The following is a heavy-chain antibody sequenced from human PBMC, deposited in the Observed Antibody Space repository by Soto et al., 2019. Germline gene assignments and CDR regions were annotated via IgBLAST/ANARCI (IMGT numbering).Heavy chain of an antibody. Sequence: QVQLQESGPGLVKPSETLSLTCTVSGGSVSSGSYYWSWIRQPPGKGLEWIGYIYYSGSTNYNPSLTSRVNRSVDTSKNQLSLKLSSVTAADTAVYYCARGIEGWYQGRYYYGMDVWGQGTTVTVSS. V-gene: IGHV4-61*01. J-gene: IGHJ6*02. CDR2: IYYSGST. CDR3: ARGIEGWYQGRYYYGMDV. D-gene: IGHD6-19*01. CDR1: GGSVSSGSYY.